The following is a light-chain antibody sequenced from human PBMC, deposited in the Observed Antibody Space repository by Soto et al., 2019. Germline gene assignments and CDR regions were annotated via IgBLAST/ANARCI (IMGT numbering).Light chain of an antibody. CDR1: QSISSW. CDR3: QQYKSYSPFT. V-gene: IGKV1-5*01. CDR2: DAS. Sequence: IQMDKTPSTLPPSVGDSVTITCRASQSISSWLAWYQQKTGKAPKLLLYDASSLESGVPSRFSGIGAGTEFTLTICSLQTEDFALYHCQQYKSYSPFTFGHGTKVDIK. J-gene: IGKJ3*01.